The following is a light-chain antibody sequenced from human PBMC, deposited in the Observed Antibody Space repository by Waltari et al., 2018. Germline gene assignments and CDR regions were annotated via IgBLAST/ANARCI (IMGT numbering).Light chain of an antibody. CDR1: QAISNY. Sequence: GDRVTITCQASQAISNYLLWYQQKPGKAPRVLIYDASTLERGVPSRFSGSGSGTDFTFTIAALQPEDFATYFCQHYDNFPFTFGPGTTVDVK. CDR3: QHYDNFPFT. V-gene: IGKV1-33*01. CDR2: DAS. J-gene: IGKJ3*01.